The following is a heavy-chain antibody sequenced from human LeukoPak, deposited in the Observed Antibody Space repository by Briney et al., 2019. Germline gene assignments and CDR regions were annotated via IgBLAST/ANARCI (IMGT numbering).Heavy chain of an antibody. CDR1: GGSFSGYY. Sequence: SETLSLTCAVHGGSFSGYYWSWIRQPPGKGLEWIGEINHSGSTNYNPSLKSRVTISVDTSKNQFSLKLSSVTAADTAVYYCARGNVWFGDAHLLDYWGQGTLVTVPS. CDR2: INHSGST. V-gene: IGHV4-34*01. CDR3: ARGNVWFGDAHLLDY. J-gene: IGHJ4*02. D-gene: IGHD3-10*01.